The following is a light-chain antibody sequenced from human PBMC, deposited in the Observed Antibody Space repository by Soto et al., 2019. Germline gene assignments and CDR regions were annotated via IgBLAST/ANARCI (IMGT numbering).Light chain of an antibody. J-gene: IGLJ1*01. V-gene: IGLV2-8*01. CDR3: SSYAASNNDV. CDR2: EVS. CDR1: SSDVGGYNY. Sequence: QSALTQPPSASGSPGQSVTISCTGTSSDVGGYNYVSWYQQHPGKAPKLMIYEVSKRPSGVPDRFSGSKSGNTASLTVSGLQAEDEADYYCSSYAASNNDVFGTGTKLTVL.